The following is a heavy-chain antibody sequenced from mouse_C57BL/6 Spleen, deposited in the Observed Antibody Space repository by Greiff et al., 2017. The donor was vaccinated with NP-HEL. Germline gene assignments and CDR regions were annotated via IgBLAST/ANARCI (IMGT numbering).Heavy chain of an antibody. CDR1: GYTFTSYW. J-gene: IGHJ4*01. D-gene: IGHD2-5*01. CDR2: IDPSDSYT. V-gene: IGHV1-69*01. CDR3: ARKTYYSNYHYYAMDY. Sequence: VQLQQSGAELVMPGASVKLSCKASGYTFTSYWMHWVKQRPGQGLEWIGEIDPSDSYTNYNQKFKGKSTLTVDKSSSTAYMQLSSLTSEDSAVYYCARKTYYSNYHYYAMDYWGQGTSVTVSS.